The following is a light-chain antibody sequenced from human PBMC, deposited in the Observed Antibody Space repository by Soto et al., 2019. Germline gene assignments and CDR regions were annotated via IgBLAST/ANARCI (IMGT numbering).Light chain of an antibody. V-gene: IGLV6-57*04. J-gene: IGLJ2*01. Sequence: NFMLTQPHSVSESPGKTVTISCTRISGSIASNYVQWYQQRPGSAPTTVIYEDNQRPSGVPDRFSGSIDSSSNSASLTISELKTEDEADYYCQSYDSTNPVVFGGGTQLTVL. CDR2: EDN. CDR1: SGSIASNY. CDR3: QSYDSTNPVV.